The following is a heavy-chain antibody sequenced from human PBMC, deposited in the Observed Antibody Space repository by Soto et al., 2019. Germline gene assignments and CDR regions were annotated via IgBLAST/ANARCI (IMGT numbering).Heavy chain of an antibody. Sequence: PSETLSVTGTVPGGSISSGDYYWRWIRQPPGKGLEWIGHIYYSGSTYYNPSLKSRAGISVDSSKSQVSLKLTSVTAADTAVYFCARILMNYYRLDYWGQGALVTVSS. D-gene: IGHD3-10*01. J-gene: IGHJ4*02. CDR3: ARILMNYYRLDY. V-gene: IGHV4-30-4*01. CDR1: GGSISSGDYY. CDR2: IYYSGST.